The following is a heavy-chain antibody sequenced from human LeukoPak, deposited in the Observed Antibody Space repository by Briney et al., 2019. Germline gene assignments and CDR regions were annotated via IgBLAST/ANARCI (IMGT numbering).Heavy chain of an antibody. J-gene: IGHJ4*02. V-gene: IGHV4-34*01. CDR1: GGSFSGYY. CDR3: ARGKPPVGYSYGGPFFDY. CDR2: INHSGST. D-gene: IGHD5-18*01. Sequence: PSETLSLTCAVYGGSFSGYYWSWIRQPPGKGLEWIGEINHSGSTNYNPSLKSRVTISVDTSKNQFSLKLSSVTAADTAVYYCARGKPPVGYSYGGPFFDYWGQGTLVTVSS.